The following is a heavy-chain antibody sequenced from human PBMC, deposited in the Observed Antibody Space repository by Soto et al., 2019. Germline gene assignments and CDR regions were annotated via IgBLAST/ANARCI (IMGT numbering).Heavy chain of an antibody. V-gene: IGHV1-69*12. CDR2: IIPIFGTV. Sequence: QVQLLQSGAEVKKPGSSVRVSWEASGGTFRTYAISWVRLARGQGLEWMGEIIPIFGTVNYAQKFQGRGTITADESTTTVYMDLRSMRSEDTAVYYCAKGAVAGTPTSYYYYGMDVWAQGTTVTVSS. D-gene: IGHD6-19*01. CDR3: AKGAVAGTPTSYYYYGMDV. J-gene: IGHJ6*02. CDR1: GGTFRTYA.